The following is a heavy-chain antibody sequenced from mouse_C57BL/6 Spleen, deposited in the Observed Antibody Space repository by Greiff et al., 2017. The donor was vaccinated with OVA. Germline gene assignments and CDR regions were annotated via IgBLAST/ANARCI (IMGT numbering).Heavy chain of an antibody. CDR1: GYTFTDYY. J-gene: IGHJ3*01. CDR2: INPNNGGT. D-gene: IGHD1-1*01. V-gene: IGHV1-26*01. Sequence: VQLQQSGPELVKPGASVKISCKASGYTFTDYYMNWVKQSHGKSLEWIGDINPNNGGTSYNQKFKGKATLTVDKSSSTAYMELRSLTSEDSAVYYCAREGDYGSSYEFADWGQGTLVTVSA. CDR3: AREGDYGSSYEFAD.